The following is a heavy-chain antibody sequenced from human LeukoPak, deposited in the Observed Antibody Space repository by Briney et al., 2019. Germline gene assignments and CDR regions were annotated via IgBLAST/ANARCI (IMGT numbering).Heavy chain of an antibody. J-gene: IGHJ6*03. V-gene: IGHV1-69*01. CDR2: MIPIFGTA. D-gene: IGHD2-2*01. CDR1: GGTFSSYA. Sequence: GSSVKVSCKASGGTFSSYAISWVRQAPGQGLEWMGGMIPIFGTANYAQKFQGRVTITADESTSTAYMELSSLRSEDTAVYYCARGGRVPAAPPYYYYMDVWGKGTTVTISS. CDR3: ARGGRVPAAPPYYYYMDV.